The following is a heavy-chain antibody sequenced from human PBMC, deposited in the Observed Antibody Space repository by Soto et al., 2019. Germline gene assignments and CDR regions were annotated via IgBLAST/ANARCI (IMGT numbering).Heavy chain of an antibody. Sequence: PGGSLRLSCAASGFTFSSYWMSWVRQAPGKGLEWVANIKQDGSEKYYVDSVKGRFTISRDNAKNSLYLQMNSLRAEDTAVYYCASRGIKQLVPPYFDYWGQGTLVTVSS. CDR3: ASRGIKQLVPPYFDY. CDR1: GFTFSSYW. D-gene: IGHD6-13*01. V-gene: IGHV3-7*01. J-gene: IGHJ4*02. CDR2: IKQDGSEK.